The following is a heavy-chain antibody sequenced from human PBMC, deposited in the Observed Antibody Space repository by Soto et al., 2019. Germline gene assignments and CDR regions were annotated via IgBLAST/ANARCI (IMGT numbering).Heavy chain of an antibody. V-gene: IGHV3-23*01. Sequence: GGSLRLSCAASGFTFSSYAMSWVRQAPGKGLEWVSAIGGSGGSTYYADSVKGRFTISRDNSKNTLYLQINSLRAEDTAVYYCATSYTDDYYDSTGAFDIWGQGTMVTVSS. CDR3: ATSYTDDYYDSTGAFDI. J-gene: IGHJ3*02. CDR1: GFTFSSYA. D-gene: IGHD3-22*01. CDR2: IGGSGGST.